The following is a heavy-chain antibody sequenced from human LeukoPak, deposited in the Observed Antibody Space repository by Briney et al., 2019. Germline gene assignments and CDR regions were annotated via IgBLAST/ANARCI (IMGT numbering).Heavy chain of an antibody. V-gene: IGHV1-8*01. D-gene: IGHD3-3*01. CDR3: ERGGGITICGVENDI. J-gene: IGHJ3*02. CDR1: GYTFTSYD. Sequence: ASVKVSCKASGYTFTSYDINWVRQATGQGLEGMGWRNLNSGKTGYAQKFQGRVTITKNTSISTAYTAISRLKSEDTGVYYCERGGGITICGVENDIWRQRTMVTVSS. CDR2: RNLNSGKT.